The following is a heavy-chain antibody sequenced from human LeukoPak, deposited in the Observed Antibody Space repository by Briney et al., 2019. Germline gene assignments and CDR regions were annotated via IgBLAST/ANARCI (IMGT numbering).Heavy chain of an antibody. V-gene: IGHV4-4*07. J-gene: IGHJ5*02. D-gene: IGHD6-13*01. CDR2: IYTSGST. CDR3: ARDLGIAAAGEGWFDP. CDR1: GGSISSYY. Sequence: SETLSLTCTVSGGSISSYYWSWIRQPAGKGLEWIGRIYTSGSTNYNPSLKSRVTMSVDTSKNQFSLKLSSVTAADTAVYYCARDLGIAAAGEGWFDPWGQGTLVTVSS.